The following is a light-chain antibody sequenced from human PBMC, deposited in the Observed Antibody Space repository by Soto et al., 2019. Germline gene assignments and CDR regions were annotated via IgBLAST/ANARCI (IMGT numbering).Light chain of an antibody. V-gene: IGLV1-47*01. J-gene: IGLJ3*02. Sequence: QSVLTQPPSASGTPGQGVTISCSGSSSNIGTNYVYWYQQFPGTAPKVVIYRNSQRPSGVPDRFLGSRSGASASLAISGLRSEDEAEYYCASWDDSLKAVVFGGGTKLTVL. CDR1: SSNIGTNY. CDR2: RNS. CDR3: ASWDDSLKAVV.